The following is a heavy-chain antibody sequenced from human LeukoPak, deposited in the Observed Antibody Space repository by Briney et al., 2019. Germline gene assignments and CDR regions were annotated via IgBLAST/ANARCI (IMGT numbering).Heavy chain of an antibody. CDR1: GGSISGYY. CDR2: IYDSGST. V-gene: IGHV4-59*12. Sequence: SETLSLTCTVSGGSISGYYWSWIRQPPGKGLEWIGYIYDSGSTNYNPSLKSRVTISVDKSKNQFSLKLSSVTAADTAVYYCASLDYYGSNQGDYWGQGTLVTVSS. J-gene: IGHJ4*02. D-gene: IGHD3-10*01. CDR3: ASLDYYGSNQGDY.